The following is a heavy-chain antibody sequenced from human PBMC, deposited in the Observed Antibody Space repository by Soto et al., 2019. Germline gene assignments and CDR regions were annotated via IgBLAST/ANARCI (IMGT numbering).Heavy chain of an antibody. J-gene: IGHJ4*02. D-gene: IGHD2-21*02. CDR1: GFTFTNYG. CDR3: AKDECGGDCYFDGENY. CDR2: ISYDGSHN. V-gene: IGHV3-30*18. Sequence: PGGSLRLSCAASGFTFTNYGMHWVRHTPGKGLEWLAVISYDGSHNLHADSVKGRFTISRDNSKNTLYLQMNSLRAEDTAVYYCAKDECGGDCYFDGENYWGQGTLVTVSS.